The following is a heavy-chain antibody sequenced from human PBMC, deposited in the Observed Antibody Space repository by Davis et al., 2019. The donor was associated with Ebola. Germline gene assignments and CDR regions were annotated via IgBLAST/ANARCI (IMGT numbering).Heavy chain of an antibody. D-gene: IGHD2-2*01. CDR2: IRGSGGKT. CDR3: AKKTLVVPVAMPQGMDV. J-gene: IGHJ6*02. CDR1: GFTFNTYA. Sequence: GESLKISCAASGFTFNTYAMNWVRQAPGKGLEWVAVIRGSGGKTYYADSVKGRFTISRDNSKNTLFLQMNSLRAEDTAVYYCAKKTLVVPVAMPQGMDVWGQGTTVTVSS. V-gene: IGHV3-23*01.